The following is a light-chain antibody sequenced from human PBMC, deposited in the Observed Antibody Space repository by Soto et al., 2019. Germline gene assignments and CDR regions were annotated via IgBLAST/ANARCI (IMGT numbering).Light chain of an antibody. CDR3: QQYYDSSRT. CDR1: QSILYNFNKRNY. V-gene: IGKV4-1*01. CDR2: WAS. J-gene: IGKJ1*01. Sequence: DIVMTQSPDSLAVFLGERATINCKSSQSILYNFNKRNYLAWYQQKSGHPPKLLIYWASTRESGVPDRFSGSGSGTDFTLTISSLQAEDVAVYYCQQYYDSSRTFGQGTKVEV.